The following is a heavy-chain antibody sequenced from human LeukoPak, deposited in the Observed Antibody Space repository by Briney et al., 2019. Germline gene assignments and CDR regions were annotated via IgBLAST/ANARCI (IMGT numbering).Heavy chain of an antibody. D-gene: IGHD3-3*01. Sequence: GASVKVSCKASGGTFSSYAISWVRQAPGQGLEWMGGIIPIFGTANYAQKFQGRVTITTDESTSTAYMELSSLRSEDTAVYYCARTIFGVVIPTENWFDPWGQGTLVTVSP. CDR3: ARTIFGVVIPTENWFDP. CDR1: GGTFSSYA. CDR2: IIPIFGTA. J-gene: IGHJ5*02. V-gene: IGHV1-69*05.